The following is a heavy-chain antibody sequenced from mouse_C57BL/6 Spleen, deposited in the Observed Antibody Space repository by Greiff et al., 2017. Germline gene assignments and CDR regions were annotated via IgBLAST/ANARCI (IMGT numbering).Heavy chain of an antibody. J-gene: IGHJ4*01. Sequence: VQLQQPGAELVKPGASVKMSCKASGYTFTSYWITWVKQRPGQGLEWIGDIYPGSGSTNYNEKFKSKATLTVDTSSSTAYMQLSSLTSEDSAVYYCAREANYYGSSSYAMDYWGQGTSVTVSS. CDR2: IYPGSGST. CDR3: AREANYYGSSSYAMDY. D-gene: IGHD1-1*01. CDR1: GYTFTSYW. V-gene: IGHV1-55*01.